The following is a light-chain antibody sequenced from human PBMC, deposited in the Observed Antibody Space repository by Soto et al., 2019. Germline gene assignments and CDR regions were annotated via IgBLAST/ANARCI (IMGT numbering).Light chain of an antibody. J-gene: IGKJ5*01. V-gene: IGKV1-33*01. CDR2: GAS. CDR3: QQYDSVFT. CDR1: QDITNY. Sequence: DIQMTQSPCSVSASVGDRVTITCQASQDITNYLNWYQQKPGKAPNLLIYGASNLETGVPSRFSGSGSGTDFTFTISSLQAEDIGTYFCQQYDSVFTFGQGTRLEIK.